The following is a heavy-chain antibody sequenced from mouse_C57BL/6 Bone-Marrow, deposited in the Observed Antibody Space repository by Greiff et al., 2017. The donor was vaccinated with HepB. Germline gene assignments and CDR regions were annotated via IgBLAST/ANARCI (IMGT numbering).Heavy chain of an antibody. J-gene: IGHJ1*03. CDR2: IWSDGST. CDR1: GFSLTSYG. V-gene: IGHV2-6-1*01. Sequence: VMLVESGPGLVAPSQSLSITCTVSGFSLTSYGVHWVRQPPGKGLEWLVVIWSDGSTTYNSALKSRLSISKDNSKSQVFLKMNSRQTDDTAMYYCARHYYYGSSFWYFDVWGTGTTVTVSS. CDR3: ARHYYYGSSFWYFDV. D-gene: IGHD1-1*01.